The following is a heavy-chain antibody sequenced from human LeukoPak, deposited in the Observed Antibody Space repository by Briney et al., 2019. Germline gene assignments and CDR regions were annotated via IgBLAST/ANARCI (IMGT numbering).Heavy chain of an antibody. CDR2: IYTSGST. CDR3: ARAPDSSGYIFDY. V-gene: IGHV4-61*02. J-gene: IGHJ4*02. D-gene: IGHD3-22*01. CDR1: GGSISSGSYY. Sequence: SETLSLTCTVSGGSISSGSYYWSWIRPPAGQGLVWIVRIYTSGSTNYNPSLKSRATISVDTSKNQFSLKLSCVTAADTAVYYCARAPDSSGYIFDYWGQGTLVTVSS.